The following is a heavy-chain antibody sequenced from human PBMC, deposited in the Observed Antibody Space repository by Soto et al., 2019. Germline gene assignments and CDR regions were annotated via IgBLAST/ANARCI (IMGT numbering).Heavy chain of an antibody. V-gene: IGHV3-9*01. Sequence: PGGSLRLSCAASGFTFDDYAMHWVRQAPGKGLEWVSGISWNSGSIGYADSVKGRFTISRDNAKNSLYLQMNSLRAEDAALYYCAKDIGLRITMIGLVGAFGIWGQGTMVTVSS. CDR3: AKDIGLRITMIGLVGAFGI. CDR1: GFTFDDYA. CDR2: ISWNSGSI. J-gene: IGHJ3*02. D-gene: IGHD3-22*01.